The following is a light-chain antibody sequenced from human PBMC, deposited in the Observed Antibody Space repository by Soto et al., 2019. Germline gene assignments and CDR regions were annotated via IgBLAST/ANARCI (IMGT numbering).Light chain of an antibody. CDR3: QQTSNTPWT. Sequence: DIQMTQSPSSLSASVGDRVTITCRASQSISSYLNWYRQRPGEAPQLLIFASSSLESGVPSRFSGRGSGTDFTLTISSLQPEDFATYYCQQTSNTPWTFGQGT. CDR1: QSISSY. J-gene: IGKJ1*01. V-gene: IGKV1-39*01. CDR2: ASS.